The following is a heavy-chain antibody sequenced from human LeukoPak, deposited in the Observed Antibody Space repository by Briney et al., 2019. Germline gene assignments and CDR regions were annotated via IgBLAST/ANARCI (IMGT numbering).Heavy chain of an antibody. V-gene: IGHV1-18*01. CDR2: ISAYNVNT. Sequence: ASVKVSCKASGYTFTSYGISCVRQAPGQGLEWMGWISAYNVNTNYAQNPQGRVTMTTDTSTSTAYMELRILRSDDPGVYYCARGRITIFGVAYYFDYWGQGTLVTVSS. D-gene: IGHD3-3*01. CDR1: GYTFTSYG. CDR3: ARGRITIFGVAYYFDY. J-gene: IGHJ4*02.